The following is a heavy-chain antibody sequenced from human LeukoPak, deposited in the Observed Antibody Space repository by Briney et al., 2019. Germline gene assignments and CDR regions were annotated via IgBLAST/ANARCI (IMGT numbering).Heavy chain of an antibody. CDR1: RFTFSSYG. J-gene: IGHJ3*02. CDR3: ARSRYLDWGGAFDM. Sequence: PGGSLRLSCAASRFTFSSYGMHWVRQAPGKGLEWVAVISYDGSNKYYADSVKGRFTISRDNYKNTVYLQLNSLRGEDTAIYYCARSRYLDWGGAFDMWGQGTMVTVSS. CDR2: ISYDGSNK. D-gene: IGHD3-9*01. V-gene: IGHV3-30*03.